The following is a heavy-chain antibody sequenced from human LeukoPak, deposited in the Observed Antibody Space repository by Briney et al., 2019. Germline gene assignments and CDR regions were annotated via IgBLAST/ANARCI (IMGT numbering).Heavy chain of an antibody. Sequence: PSETLSLTCAVYGGSFSGYYWSWIRQPPGKGLEWIGEINHSGSTNYNPSLKSRVTISVDKSKNQFSLKLSSVTAADTAVYYCTRDRRYYDSSGSTHDYWGQGTLVTVSS. CDR2: INHSGST. J-gene: IGHJ4*02. CDR3: TRDRRYYDSSGSTHDY. D-gene: IGHD3-22*01. V-gene: IGHV4-34*01. CDR1: GGSFSGYY.